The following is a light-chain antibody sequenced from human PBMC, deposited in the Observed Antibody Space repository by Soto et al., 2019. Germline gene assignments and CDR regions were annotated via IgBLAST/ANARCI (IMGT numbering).Light chain of an antibody. CDR1: QSISHW. Sequence: DIQMTQSPSTLSASVGDSVTITCRASQSISHWLAWYQQKPGKAPQLLIYKASNLESGVPSGFSGSGSGTEFTLTISSLQPDDFATYYCQQYTGYPVTFGQGTRLEIK. CDR3: QQYTGYPVT. V-gene: IGKV1-5*03. CDR2: KAS. J-gene: IGKJ5*01.